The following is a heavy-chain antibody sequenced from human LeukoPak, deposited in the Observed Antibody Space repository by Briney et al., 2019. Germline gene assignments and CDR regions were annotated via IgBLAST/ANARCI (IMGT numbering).Heavy chain of an antibody. D-gene: IGHD1-26*01. Sequence: SETLSLTCTVSGDSISSSSYYWGWIRQPPGKGLEWIGSIYHSGSTYYNPSLKSRVTISVDTSKNQFSLKLSSVTAADTAVYYCARAIEVGAMTPFDYWGQGTLVTVSS. CDR1: GDSISSSSYY. V-gene: IGHV4-39*07. J-gene: IGHJ4*02. CDR2: IYHSGST. CDR3: ARAIEVGAMTPFDY.